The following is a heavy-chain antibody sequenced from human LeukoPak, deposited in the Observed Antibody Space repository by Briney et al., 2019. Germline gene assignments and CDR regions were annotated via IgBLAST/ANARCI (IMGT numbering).Heavy chain of an antibody. D-gene: IGHD2-21*02. J-gene: IGHJ4*02. CDR2: IYYSGST. CDR3: ARAYGGDWAYYFDY. Sequence: SETLSLTCAVYGGSFSGYYWSWIRQPPGKGLECIGYIYYSGSTNYNPSLKSRVTISVDTSKNQFSLKLSSVTAADTAVYYCARAYGGDWAYYFDYWGQGTLVTVSS. V-gene: IGHV4-59*01. CDR1: GGSFSGYY.